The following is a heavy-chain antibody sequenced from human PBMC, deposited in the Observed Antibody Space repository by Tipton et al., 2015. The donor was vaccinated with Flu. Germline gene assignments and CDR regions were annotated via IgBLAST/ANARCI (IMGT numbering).Heavy chain of an antibody. Sequence: TLSLTCAVYGGSFSGYYWSWIRQPPGKGLEWIGEINHSGSTNYNPSLKSRVTISVDTSKNQFSLKLSSVTAADTAVYYCAREGTYYDFWSGYYTHWAIESIPSPDAFDIWGQGTMVTVSS. V-gene: IGHV4-34*01. CDR1: GGSFSGYY. D-gene: IGHD3-3*01. J-gene: IGHJ3*02. CDR3: AREGTYYDFWSGYYTHWAIESIPSPDAFDI. CDR2: INHSGST.